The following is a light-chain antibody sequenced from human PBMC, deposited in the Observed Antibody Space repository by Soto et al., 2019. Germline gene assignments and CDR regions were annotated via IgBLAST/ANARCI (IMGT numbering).Light chain of an antibody. Sequence: DIQLTQSPSSLSASVGDRVTITCQASQDISNYLNWYEQKPGKAPNLLIFDASKLKTGVPSRFSGRGSGTVFTFTISSLQPEDVATYFCQQYNNCSPLTFGGGTNVEIK. CDR3: QQYNNCSPLT. V-gene: IGKV1-33*01. CDR1: QDISNY. CDR2: DAS. J-gene: IGKJ4*01.